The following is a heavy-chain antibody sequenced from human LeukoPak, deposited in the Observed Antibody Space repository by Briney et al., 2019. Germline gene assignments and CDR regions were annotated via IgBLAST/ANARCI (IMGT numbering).Heavy chain of an antibody. CDR1: GYTFTSYG. CDR3: ARDGPTWELLLYGGVFDP. V-gene: IGHV1-18*01. D-gene: IGHD1-26*01. Sequence: ASVKVSCKASGYTFTSYGISWVRQAPGQGLEWMGWISAYNGNTNYAQKLQGRVTMTTDTSTSTAYMELRSLRSDDTAVYYCARDGPTWELLLYGGVFDPWGQGTLVAVSS. J-gene: IGHJ5*02. CDR2: ISAYNGNT.